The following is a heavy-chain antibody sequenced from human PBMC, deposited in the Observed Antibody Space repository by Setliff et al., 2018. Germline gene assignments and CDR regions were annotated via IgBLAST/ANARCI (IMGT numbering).Heavy chain of an antibody. CDR1: GFTFSNAW. Sequence: TGGSLRLSCAASGFTFSNAWMSWVRQAPGKGLEWVGRIKSKTDGGTTDYAAPVKGRFTISRDDSKNTLYLQMDSLKTEDTAVYYCTTDPHYDILTGYQNFDYWGQGTLVTVSS. V-gene: IGHV3-15*01. D-gene: IGHD3-9*01. CDR2: IKSKTDGGTT. CDR3: TTDPHYDILTGYQNFDY. J-gene: IGHJ4*02.